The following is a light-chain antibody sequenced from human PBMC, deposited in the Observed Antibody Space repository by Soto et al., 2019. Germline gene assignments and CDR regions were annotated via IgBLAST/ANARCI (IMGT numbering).Light chain of an antibody. Sequence: EIVLTQSPGTLSLSPGERATLSCRASQSVSRYLAWYQQKPGQAPRLLIYDASKRATGIPVRFSGSGSGTDFTLTISSLEPEDFAVYYCQQRSDWFTFGQGTRLEIK. J-gene: IGKJ5*01. CDR1: QSVSRY. V-gene: IGKV3-11*01. CDR3: QQRSDWFT. CDR2: DAS.